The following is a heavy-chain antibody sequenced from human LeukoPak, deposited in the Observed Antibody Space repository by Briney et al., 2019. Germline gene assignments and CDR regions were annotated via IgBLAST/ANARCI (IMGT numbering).Heavy chain of an antibody. Sequence: PSETLSLTCTVSGYSISSGYYWGWIRQPPGKGLEWIGSIYHSGSTYYNPSLKSRVTISVDTSKNQFSLKLSSVTAADTAVYYCARVSAVPAAKLDTREGSDGFDPWGQGTLVTVSS. J-gene: IGHJ5*02. CDR2: IYHSGST. V-gene: IGHV4-38-2*02. D-gene: IGHD2-2*01. CDR1: GYSISSGYY. CDR3: ARVSAVPAAKLDTREGSDGFDP.